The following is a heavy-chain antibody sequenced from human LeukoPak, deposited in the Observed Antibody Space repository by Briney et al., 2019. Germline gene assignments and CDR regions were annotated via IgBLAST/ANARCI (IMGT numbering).Heavy chain of an antibody. D-gene: IGHD3-3*01. CDR2: SYYNGNT. J-gene: IGHJ3*02. V-gene: IGHV4-59*01. CDR3: ARTYYDFWSGSNAFDI. Sequence: SETLSLTCTVSGGSITNYYWSWIRQPPGKGLEWIGFSYYNGNTNYNPSLKSRVTISVDMSKNQFSLSLRSVTAADTAVYYCARTYYDFWSGSNAFDIWGQGTMVTVSS. CDR1: GGSITNYY.